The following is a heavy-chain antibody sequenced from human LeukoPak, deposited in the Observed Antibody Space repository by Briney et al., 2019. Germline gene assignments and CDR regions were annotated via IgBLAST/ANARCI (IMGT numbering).Heavy chain of an antibody. CDR1: GGSIGSYY. J-gene: IGHJ4*02. Sequence: SETLSLTCAVSGGSIGSYYWSWIRQPPGKGLEWIGYIHDSGSTKYNPSLKSRVTMSVDTSRNHLSLKLTSVTAADTAVYYCAREGHYDSSGYYIFDYWGQGTLVTVSS. CDR3: AREGHYDSSGYYIFDY. CDR2: IHDSGST. V-gene: IGHV4-59*01. D-gene: IGHD3-22*01.